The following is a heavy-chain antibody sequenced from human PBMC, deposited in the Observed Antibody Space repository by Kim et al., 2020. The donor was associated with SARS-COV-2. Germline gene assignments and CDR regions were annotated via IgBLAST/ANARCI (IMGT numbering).Heavy chain of an antibody. CDR2: INHSGST. V-gene: IGHV4-34*01. CDR3: ASLPSRITGIHPY. J-gene: IGHJ4*02. D-gene: IGHD1-20*01. CDR1: GGSFSGYY. Sequence: SETLSLTCAVYGGSFSGYYWSWIRQPPGKGLEWIGEINHSGSTNYNPSLKSRVTISVDTSKNQFSLKLSSVTAADTAVYYCASLPSRITGIHPYWGQGTLVTVSS.